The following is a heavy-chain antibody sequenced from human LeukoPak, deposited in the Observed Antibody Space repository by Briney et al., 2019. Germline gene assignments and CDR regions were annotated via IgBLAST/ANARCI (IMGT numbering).Heavy chain of an antibody. Sequence: ASVKVSCKASGYTFTSYGISWVRQAPGQGLEWMGWIGAYNGNTNYAQKLQGRVTMTTDTSTSTAYMELRSLRSDDTAVYYCARDLIGYDFWSGYMDYWGQGTLVTVSS. V-gene: IGHV1-18*01. CDR1: GYTFTSYG. D-gene: IGHD3-3*01. CDR3: ARDLIGYDFWSGYMDY. CDR2: IGAYNGNT. J-gene: IGHJ4*02.